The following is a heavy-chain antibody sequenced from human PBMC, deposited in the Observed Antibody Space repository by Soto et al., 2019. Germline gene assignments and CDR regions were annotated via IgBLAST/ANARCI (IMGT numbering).Heavy chain of an antibody. CDR3: TFSDSSEVDH. J-gene: IGHJ4*02. CDR1: GFTFSGYG. Sequence: ESGGAVVQPGKSLTLSCGASGFTFSGYGMHWVRQAPGNGLEWVSFVSYDGHNKYYGDSVRGRFTIARDNSKRTLFLHMNSLRKEDTAVYYCTFSDSSEVDHWGQGALVTVSA. CDR2: VSYDGHNK. V-gene: IGHV3-30*03. D-gene: IGHD6-6*01.